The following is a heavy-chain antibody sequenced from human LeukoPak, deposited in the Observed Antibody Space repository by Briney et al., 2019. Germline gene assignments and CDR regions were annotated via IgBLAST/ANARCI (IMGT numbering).Heavy chain of an antibody. D-gene: IGHD3-10*01. CDR2: IYYSGST. V-gene: IGHV4-59*08. J-gene: IGHJ4*02. CDR1: GGSISSYY. CDR3: ASNLVRGVDY. Sequence: SETLSLTCTVSGGSISSYYWSWIRQPPGKGLEWIGYIYYSGSTNYNPSLKSRVTISVDTSKNQFSLKLSSVTAADTAVYYCASNLVRGVDYWGQGTLVTVSS.